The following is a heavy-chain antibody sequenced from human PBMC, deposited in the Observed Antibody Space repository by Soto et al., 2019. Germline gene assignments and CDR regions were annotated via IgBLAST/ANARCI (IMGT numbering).Heavy chain of an antibody. CDR2: LYTGTDT. CDR3: ARQGYVQRYQLPPYTPVVLRPIDP. Sequence: GGSLRLSCAASGFTVSSTYLTWVRQAPGKGLEWVAILYTGTDTVYADSVKGRFTISRDSSKNTFYLQMSSLKASDTAMYYCARQGYVQRYQLPPYTPVVLRPIDPWGQGTLVTVSS. J-gene: IGHJ5*02. V-gene: IGHV3-53*01. D-gene: IGHD2-2*01. CDR1: GFTVSSTY.